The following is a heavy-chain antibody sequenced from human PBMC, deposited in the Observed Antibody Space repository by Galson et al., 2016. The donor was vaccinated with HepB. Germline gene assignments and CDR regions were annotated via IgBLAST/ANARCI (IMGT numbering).Heavy chain of an antibody. CDR1: GYSFTNHW. J-gene: IGHJ5*02. Sequence: QSGAEVKKPGESLKISCKGSGYSFTNHWIGRVRQMPGKGLEWMGIINPRDSETRYSPSFQGQVTMSADKSISTAYLQWSSLEASDTAMYYCARHDYDSSGYNWFDPWGQGTLVTVSS. V-gene: IGHV5-51*01. CDR2: INPRDSET. D-gene: IGHD3-22*01. CDR3: ARHDYDSSGYNWFDP.